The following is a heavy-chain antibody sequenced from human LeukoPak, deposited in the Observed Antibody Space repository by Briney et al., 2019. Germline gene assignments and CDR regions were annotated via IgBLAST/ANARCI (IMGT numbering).Heavy chain of an antibody. CDR1: GYRFTNYW. CDR2: IYPGDSET. J-gene: IGHJ4*02. D-gene: IGHD1-26*01. CDR3: ARRRDLYSGSYYPFDY. V-gene: IGHV5-51*01. Sequence: GESLKISCKGSGYRFTNYWIGWVRPMPGKGLEWMGIIYPGDSETRYSPSFQGQVTISADKSISTAYLQWSSLKASDTAMYYCARRRDLYSGSYYPFDYWGQGTLVTVSS.